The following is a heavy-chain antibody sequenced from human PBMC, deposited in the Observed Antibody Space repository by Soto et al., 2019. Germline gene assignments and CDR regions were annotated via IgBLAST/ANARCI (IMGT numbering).Heavy chain of an antibody. CDR3: AKTDGYEVEY. Sequence: GESLKISCKGSGDTFTTYWIAWVRQMPWKGLEWMGSIYPGDSDTTYSPSIQGQVTISADKSSTTVYLQWNTLKASDTAMYYCAKTDGYEVEYWGQGTQVTVSS. CDR1: GDTFTTYW. CDR2: IYPGDSDT. D-gene: IGHD5-18*01. V-gene: IGHV5-51*01. J-gene: IGHJ4*02.